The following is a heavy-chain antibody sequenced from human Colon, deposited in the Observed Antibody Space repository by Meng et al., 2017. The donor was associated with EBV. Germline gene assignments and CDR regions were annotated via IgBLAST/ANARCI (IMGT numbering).Heavy chain of an antibody. CDR2: IHPSGSI. J-gene: IGHJ2*01. CDR3: SRGVDSYKLGNL. Sequence: QVQLQQWGAGLLTPSETRSLTCVVYGGSLSDYYCSWIRQSPGRGLEWIGEIHPSGSIFYNPSLQSRVTISVDTSKNQFSLNLNSVTAADTAVYFCSRGVDSYKLGNLWGRGTLVTVSS. CDR1: GGSLSDYY. D-gene: IGHD7-27*01. V-gene: IGHV4-34*01.